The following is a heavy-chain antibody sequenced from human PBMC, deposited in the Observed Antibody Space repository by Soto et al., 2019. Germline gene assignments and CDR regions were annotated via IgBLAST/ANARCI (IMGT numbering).Heavy chain of an antibody. D-gene: IGHD6-19*01. V-gene: IGHV3-74*01. CDR2: INIGGSRI. CDR3: AREGFVSGTDS. CDR1: GFTFSSYW. J-gene: IGHJ4*02. Sequence: GGSLRLSCTASGFTFSSYWMHWVRQVPGKGLVWVSRINIGGSRIGYADSAKGRFTISRDNAKNTLYLQMNSLRVDDTAIYYCAREGFVSGTDSWGQGA.